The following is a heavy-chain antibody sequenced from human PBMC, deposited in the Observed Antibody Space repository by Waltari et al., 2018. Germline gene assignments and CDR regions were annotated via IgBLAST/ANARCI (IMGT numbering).Heavy chain of an antibody. CDR3: ARDYYHSISH. CDR1: GFNFRGNW. Sequence: VQLVESGGGLVQPGGPLRVSCAGSGFNFRGNWMHWVRKAPGKGPVWVSHINGDGSSTSYADSVKGRFTISRDDAKNTLYLQMNSLRAEDTAVYYCARDYYHSISHWGRGTLVTVSS. J-gene: IGHJ4*02. CDR2: INGDGSST. D-gene: IGHD1-26*01. V-gene: IGHV3-74*01.